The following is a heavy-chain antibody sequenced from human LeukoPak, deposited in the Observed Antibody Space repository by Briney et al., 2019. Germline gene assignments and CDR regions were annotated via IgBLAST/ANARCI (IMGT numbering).Heavy chain of an antibody. CDR2: ISRSGGRA. CDR3: AKVYGAYDSSGYYFDY. CDR1: GFTFSSYT. J-gene: IGHJ4*02. D-gene: IGHD3-22*01. V-gene: IGHV3-23*01. Sequence: PGGSLRLSCAASGFTFSSYTMSWVRQAPGKGLEWVSGISRSGGRAHYADSVKGRFTISRDNSKNTLYLQMSSLRAEDTAAYYCAKVYGAYDSSGYYFDYWGQGTLVTVSS.